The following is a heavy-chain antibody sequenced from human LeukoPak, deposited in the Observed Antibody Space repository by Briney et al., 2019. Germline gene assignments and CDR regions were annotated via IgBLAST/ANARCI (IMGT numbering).Heavy chain of an antibody. CDR1: GFTFSDYY. Sequence: GGSLRLSCAASGFTFSDYYMSWIRQAPGKGLEWVSYISSSGSTIYYADSVKGRFTISRDNAKNSLYLQMNSLGVEDTAVYFCARAPVYGSGSFWFDPWGQGTLVTVSS. CDR2: ISSSGSTI. D-gene: IGHD3-10*01. CDR3: ARAPVYGSGSFWFDP. J-gene: IGHJ5*02. V-gene: IGHV3-11*04.